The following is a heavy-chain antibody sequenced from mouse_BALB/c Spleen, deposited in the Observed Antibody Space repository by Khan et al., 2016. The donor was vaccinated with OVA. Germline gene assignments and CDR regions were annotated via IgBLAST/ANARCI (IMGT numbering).Heavy chain of an antibody. V-gene: IGHV14-3*02. Sequence: VQLQQSGAELVKSGASVKLSCTASGFNIKDTYIHWVKQRPEQGLEWIGRIDPANGHTKYDPKFQGKATLTADTSSNTAYLQLISLTSEDTAVYYCTRPIYYYDALDYWGQGTSVAGSS. D-gene: IGHD1-1*01. J-gene: IGHJ4*01. CDR2: IDPANGHT. CDR3: TRPIYYYDALDY. CDR1: GFNIKDTY.